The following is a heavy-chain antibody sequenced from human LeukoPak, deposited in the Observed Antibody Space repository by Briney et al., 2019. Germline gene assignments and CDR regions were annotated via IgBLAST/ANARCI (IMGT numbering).Heavy chain of an antibody. J-gene: IGHJ6*02. D-gene: IGHD2-21*02. CDR1: GYTFTSYD. Sequence: ASVKVSCKASGYTFTSYDINWVRQAPGQGLEWMGWMNPNSGNTGYAQKFQGRVTMTRNTSISTAYMELSSLRSEDTAVYYCATAVPYCGGDCYNPYYYYGMDVWGQGTTVTVSS. V-gene: IGHV1-8*01. CDR2: MNPNSGNT. CDR3: ATAVPYCGGDCYNPYYYYGMDV.